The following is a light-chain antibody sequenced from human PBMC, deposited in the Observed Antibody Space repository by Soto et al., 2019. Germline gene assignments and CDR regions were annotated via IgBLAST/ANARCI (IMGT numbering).Light chain of an antibody. CDR1: QSVSSSY. J-gene: IGKJ1*01. V-gene: IGKV3D-7*01. CDR2: GAS. CDR3: QQYNNWPV. Sequence: PGERVTLSCRASQSVSSSYLTWYQQKPGQAPRLLIYGASTRATSIPARFSGSGSGTDFTLTISSLQPEDSAVYYCQQYNNWPVFGQGTKVDIK.